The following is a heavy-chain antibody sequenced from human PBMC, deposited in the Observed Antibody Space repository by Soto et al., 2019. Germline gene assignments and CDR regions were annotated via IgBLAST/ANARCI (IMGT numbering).Heavy chain of an antibody. CDR3: ARDRGASDSFDI. CDR2: IFDSGST. V-gene: IGHV4-59*01. J-gene: IGHJ3*02. D-gene: IGHD3-16*01. CDR1: GGSITTYY. Sequence: HVQLQESGPGLVKPSETLSLTCTVSGGSITTYYWNWIRQPPGKGLEWIGYIFDSGSTNYNPSLKSRVTFSLDTPKNQFSLKLSSVTAADTAVYYCARDRGASDSFDIWGQGTLVTVSS.